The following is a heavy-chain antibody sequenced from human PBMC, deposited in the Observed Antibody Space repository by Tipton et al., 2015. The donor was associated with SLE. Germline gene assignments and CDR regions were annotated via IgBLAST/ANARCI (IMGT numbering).Heavy chain of an antibody. Sequence: TLSLTCTVSGGSISSSSYYWGWIRQPPGKGLEWIGSIYYSGSTYYNPSLGSRLTISVDTSKDQFSLRLTSVTAADTAVYYCARGGTGDGRNPFDPWGQGTLVTVSS. CDR3: ARGGTGDGRNPFDP. D-gene: IGHD4-23*01. CDR2: IYYSGST. J-gene: IGHJ5*02. V-gene: IGHV4-39*07. CDR1: GGSISSSSYY.